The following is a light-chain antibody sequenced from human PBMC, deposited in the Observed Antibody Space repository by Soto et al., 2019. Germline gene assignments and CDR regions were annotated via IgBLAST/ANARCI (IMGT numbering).Light chain of an antibody. Sequence: DIVMTQSPDSLAVSLGERATTNCKSSQSVLYSSNNKNYLAWYQQKPGQPPKLLIYWASTLESGVPDRFSGSGSGTDFTLTISSLQAEDVAVYYCQQYYSLWTFGQGTKVEIK. CDR3: QQYYSLWT. V-gene: IGKV4-1*01. CDR2: WAS. J-gene: IGKJ1*01. CDR1: QSVLYSSNNKNY.